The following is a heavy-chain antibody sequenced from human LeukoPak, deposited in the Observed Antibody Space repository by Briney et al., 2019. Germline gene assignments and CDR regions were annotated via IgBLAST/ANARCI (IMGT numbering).Heavy chain of an antibody. Sequence: GGSLRLSCAASGFTFSTYWMSWVRQAPGKGLEWVANIKEDGSEKYYVDSVKGRFTISRDNAKNSLYLQMNSLRAEDTAVYFCAKRGVVIRVILVGFHKEAYYFDSWGQGALVTVSS. CDR3: AKRGVVIRVILVGFHKEAYYFDS. CDR2: IKEDGSEK. D-gene: IGHD3-22*01. V-gene: IGHV3-7*03. CDR1: GFTFSTYW. J-gene: IGHJ4*02.